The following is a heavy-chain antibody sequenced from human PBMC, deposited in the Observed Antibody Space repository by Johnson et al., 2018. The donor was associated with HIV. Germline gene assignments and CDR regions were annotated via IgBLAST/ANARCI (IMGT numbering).Heavy chain of an antibody. CDR3: TTEWWSYAFDI. Sequence: MLLVESGGGLVQPGGSLRLSCAASAFTVSDNYLSWVRQAPGKGLEWVSVIYTGGSTYYADSVTGRFTISRDNSKNTLYLQMNSLRVEDTAVYYCTTEWWSYAFDIWGQGTMVTVSS. V-gene: IGHV3-66*01. D-gene: IGHD2-15*01. CDR1: AFTVSDNY. J-gene: IGHJ3*02. CDR2: IYTGGST.